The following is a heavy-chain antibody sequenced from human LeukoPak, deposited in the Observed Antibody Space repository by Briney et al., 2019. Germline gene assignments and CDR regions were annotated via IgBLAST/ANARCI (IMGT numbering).Heavy chain of an antibody. D-gene: IGHD1-26*01. CDR3: AKPFSSGMGAFDI. CDR2: IYSGGST. V-gene: IGHV3-53*01. J-gene: IGHJ3*02. Sequence: GGSLRLSCAASGFTVSSNYMSWVRQAPGKGLEWVSVIYSGGSTYYADSVKGRFTISRDNSKNTLYLQMNSLRAEDTAVYYCAKPFSSGMGAFDIWGQGTMVTVSS. CDR1: GFTVSSNY.